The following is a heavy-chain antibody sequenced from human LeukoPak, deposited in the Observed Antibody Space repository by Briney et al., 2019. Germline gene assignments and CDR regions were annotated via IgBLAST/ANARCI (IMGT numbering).Heavy chain of an antibody. CDR1: GFTVSLYY. V-gene: IGHV3-23*01. CDR2: ISINADDT. J-gene: IGHJ4*02. CDR3: AKEIRPNDH. D-gene: IGHD3-16*01. Sequence: PGGSLRLSCAASGFTVSLYYMTWVRQAPGKGLQWVSSISINADDTHYADSVKGRFTISRDNSKKTLFLQMNSLRVDDTAIYYCAKEIRPNDHWGQGTLVIVSS.